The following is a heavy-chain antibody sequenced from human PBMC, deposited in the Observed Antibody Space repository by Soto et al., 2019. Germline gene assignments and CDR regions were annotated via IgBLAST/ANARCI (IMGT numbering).Heavy chain of an antibody. CDR2: INPNSGNI. Sequence: ASVKVSCKASGNTFTSYDINWVRQATGHGLEWMGWINPNSGNIGYAQKFQGRVTMTRDTAIRTAYMEVSRLRSDDTAVYYCARGRASGSYYLLDYWRQGTLVTVSS. CDR1: GNTFTSYD. D-gene: IGHD3-10*01. CDR3: ARGRASGSYYLLDY. J-gene: IGHJ4*02. V-gene: IGHV1-8*01.